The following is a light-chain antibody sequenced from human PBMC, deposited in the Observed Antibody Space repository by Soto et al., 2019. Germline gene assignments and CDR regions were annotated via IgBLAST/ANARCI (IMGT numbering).Light chain of an antibody. CDR2: DAS. CDR3: QHRDNWSYI. J-gene: IGKJ2*01. Sequence: EKVMTQSPATLSVSPGERATLSCGASQSVRSNVAWYQQKPGQPPRLLIYDASTRATGIPSRFSGSGSGTEFTLTISSLQSEDFAVYYCQHRDNWSYIFGQGTKVDIK. CDR1: QSVRSN. V-gene: IGKV3-15*01.